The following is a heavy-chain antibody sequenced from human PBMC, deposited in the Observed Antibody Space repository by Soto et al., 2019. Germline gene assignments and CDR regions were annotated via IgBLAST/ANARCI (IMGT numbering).Heavy chain of an antibody. CDR2: MNPNSGNT. V-gene: IGHV1-8*01. Sequence: ASVKVSCKASGYTFTSYDINWLRQSTGQGLEWMGWMNPNSGNTGYAQKFQGRVTMTRNTSISTAYMELSSLRSEDTAVYYCARGYYYDFWSGYYSWFDPWGQGTLVTVSS. D-gene: IGHD3-3*01. J-gene: IGHJ5*02. CDR3: ARGYYYDFWSGYYSWFDP. CDR1: GYTFTSYD.